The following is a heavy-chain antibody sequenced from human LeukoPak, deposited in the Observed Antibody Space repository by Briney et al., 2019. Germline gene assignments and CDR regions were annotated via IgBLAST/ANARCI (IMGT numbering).Heavy chain of an antibody. J-gene: IGHJ6*03. D-gene: IGHD4-17*01. CDR1: GFTFSSYG. V-gene: IGHV3-30*02. CDR3: ARVRTTVTKRALRNYYMDV. CDR2: IRYDGSNK. Sequence: GGSLRLSCAASGFTFSSYGMHWVRQAPGKGLEWVAFIRYDGSNKYYADSVKGRFTISRDNSKNTLYLQMNSLRSEDTAVYYCARVRTTVTKRALRNYYMDVWGKGTTVTISS.